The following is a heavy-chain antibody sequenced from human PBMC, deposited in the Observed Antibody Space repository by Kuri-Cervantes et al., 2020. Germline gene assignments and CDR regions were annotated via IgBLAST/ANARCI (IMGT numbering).Heavy chain of an antibody. Sequence: SLKISCSASGFGFEEYAMHWVRQAPGKGLEWVSGISWNSGYIAHADSVKGRFTISRDNAKNSLYLQMNSLRAEDTALYYCAKAMRIAVAGTLVAFDIWGQGTTVTVSS. CDR3: AKAMRIAVAGTLVAFDI. CDR1: GFGFEEYA. CDR2: ISWNSGYI. J-gene: IGHJ3*02. D-gene: IGHD6-19*01. V-gene: IGHV3-9*01.